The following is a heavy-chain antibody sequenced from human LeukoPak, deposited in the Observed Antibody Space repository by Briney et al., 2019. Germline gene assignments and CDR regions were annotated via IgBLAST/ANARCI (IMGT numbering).Heavy chain of an antibody. CDR1: GYTFTSYG. CDR3: ARVSASGTAMANDFDY. CDR2: ISAYNGNT. D-gene: IGHD5-18*01. Sequence: ASVKVSCKASGYTFTSYGISWVRQAPGQGLEWMGWISAYNGNTNYAQKLQGRVTMTTDTSTSTVYMELSSLRSEDTAVYYCARVSASGTAMANDFDYWGQGTLVTVSS. J-gene: IGHJ4*02. V-gene: IGHV1-18*01.